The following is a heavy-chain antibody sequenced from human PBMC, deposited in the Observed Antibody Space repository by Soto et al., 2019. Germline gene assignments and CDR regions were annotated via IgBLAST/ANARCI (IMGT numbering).Heavy chain of an antibody. V-gene: IGHV3-23*01. Sequence: GGSLRLSCAASGFTFSSYAMSWVRQAPGKGLEWVSAISGSGGSTYYADSVKGRFTISRDDSKNTLYLQMNSLRAEDTAVYYCAKGTSSSWYYFDYWGQGTLVTVSS. CDR1: GFTFSSYA. J-gene: IGHJ4*02. CDR2: ISGSGGST. CDR3: AKGTSSSWYYFDY. D-gene: IGHD6-13*01.